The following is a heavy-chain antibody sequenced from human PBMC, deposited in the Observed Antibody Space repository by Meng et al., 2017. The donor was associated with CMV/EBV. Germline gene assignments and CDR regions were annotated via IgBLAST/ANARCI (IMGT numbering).Heavy chain of an antibody. Sequence: ASVKVSCKASGYTFTSYGISWVRQAPGQGLEWMGWISAYNGNTNYAQKLQGRVTMTTDTSTSTAYMELRSLRSDYTAVYYCARNSGGQDIVVVPAAIDLDYWDQGTLVTVSS. V-gene: IGHV1-18*01. CDR2: ISAYNGNT. CDR1: GYTFTSYG. D-gene: IGHD2-2*01. J-gene: IGHJ4*02. CDR3: ARNSGGQDIVVVPAAIDLDY.